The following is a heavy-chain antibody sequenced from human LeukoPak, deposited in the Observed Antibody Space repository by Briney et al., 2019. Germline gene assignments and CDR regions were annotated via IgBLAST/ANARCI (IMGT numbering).Heavy chain of an antibody. D-gene: IGHD3-22*01. J-gene: IGHJ4*02. CDR3: ARDRYYFDRSDYYFFDY. CDR2: ISAYNGNT. CDR1: GYTFSNYG. Sequence: ASVKVSCKASGYTFSNYGISWVRQAPGQGLEWMGWISAYNGNTYYAQKFQGRVTMTTDTPTNTAYMELRSLRSDDAAVYYCARDRYYFDRSDYYFFDYWGQGALVTVSS. V-gene: IGHV1-18*01.